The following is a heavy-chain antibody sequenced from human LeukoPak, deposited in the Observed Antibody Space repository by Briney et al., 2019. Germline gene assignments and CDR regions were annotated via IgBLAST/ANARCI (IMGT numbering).Heavy chain of an antibody. Sequence: ASEKVSCKASGYTFTSYDINWVRQATGQGLEWMGWMNPNSGNTGYAQKFQGRVTMTRNTSISTAYMELSSLRSEDTAVYYCARLVSSGWPSYYYYGMDVWGQGTTVTVSS. CDR1: GYTFTSYD. V-gene: IGHV1-8*01. CDR2: MNPNSGNT. CDR3: ARLVSSGWPSYYYYGMDV. J-gene: IGHJ6*02. D-gene: IGHD6-19*01.